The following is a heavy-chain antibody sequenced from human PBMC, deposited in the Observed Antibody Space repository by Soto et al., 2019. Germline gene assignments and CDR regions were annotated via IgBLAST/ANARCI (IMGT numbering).Heavy chain of an antibody. D-gene: IGHD4-4*01. CDR2: INGGNGNT. CDR1: EYTFTFYI. CDR3: ARELQGLYYFDY. Sequence: ASLKLYCKTSEYTFTFYIVHWLRQAPGQRLEWMGWINGGNGNTKYSQKFQGRVTITRDTSVSTAYMELSSLRSDDTAVYYCARELQGLYYFDYWGQGTLVTVSS. V-gene: IGHV1-3*01. J-gene: IGHJ4*02.